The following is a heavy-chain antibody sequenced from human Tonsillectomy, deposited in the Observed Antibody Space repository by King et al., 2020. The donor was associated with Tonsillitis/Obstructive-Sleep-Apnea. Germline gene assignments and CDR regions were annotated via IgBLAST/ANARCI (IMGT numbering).Heavy chain of an antibody. J-gene: IGHJ5*02. CDR3: ARHGIAARPDNWFDP. V-gene: IGHV5-51*01. CDR1: GYSFTNYW. D-gene: IGHD6-6*01. Sequence: QLVQSGAEVKKPGESLKISCKGSGYSFTNYWIDWVRQMPGKGLEWMGIIYPGDSDTRYSPSFQGQVTISADKSISTAYLQWSSRKASDTAMYYCARHGIAARPDNWFDPWGQGTLVTVSS. CDR2: IYPGDSDT.